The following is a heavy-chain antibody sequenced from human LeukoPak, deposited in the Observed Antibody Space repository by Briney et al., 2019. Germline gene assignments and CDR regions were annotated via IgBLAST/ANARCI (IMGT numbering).Heavy chain of an antibody. J-gene: IGHJ4*02. CDR3: ARAVGGFSDY. V-gene: IGHV3-7*05. D-gene: IGHD3-16*01. CDR2: IKEDGSEM. Sequence: SGGSLRLSCAASGFMFSRYWMSWVRQAPGKGLEWVANIKEDGSEMYYVDSVKCRFTISRDNAKNSLYLQMNILRAEDTAVYYCARAVGGFSDYWGQGALVTVSS. CDR1: GFMFSRYW.